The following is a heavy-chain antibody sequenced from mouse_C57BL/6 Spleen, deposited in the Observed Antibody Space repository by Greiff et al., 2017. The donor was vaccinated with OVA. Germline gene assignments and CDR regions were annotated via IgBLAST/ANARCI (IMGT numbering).Heavy chain of an antibody. J-gene: IGHJ4*01. V-gene: IGHV1-7*01. Sequence: QVQLKESGAELAKPGASVKLSCKASGYTFTSYWMHWVKQRPGQGLEWIGYINHSSGYTKYNQKFKDKATLTADKSSSTAYLQLSRLTYEDSAVYYCARRGNWDDYAMDYWGQGTSVTVSS. CDR1: GYTFTSYW. CDR2: INHSSGYT. CDR3: ARRGNWDDYAMDY. D-gene: IGHD4-1*01.